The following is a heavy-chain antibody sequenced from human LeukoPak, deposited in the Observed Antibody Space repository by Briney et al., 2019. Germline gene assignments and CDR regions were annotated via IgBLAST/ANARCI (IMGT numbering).Heavy chain of an antibody. CDR3: ARVPETDFYYDTSGYFDS. D-gene: IGHD3-22*01. CDR2: IYYSGATSLNTPHYSGTP. V-gene: IGHV4-59*01. CDR1: GGSITDNY. Sequence: LETLSLTCNVSGGSITDNYWSWIRQTPGKGLEWIGNIYYSGATSLNTPHYSGTPTYNPSLMSRVSISVDTSKSHFSLKVRSVTAADTAVYYCARVPETDFYYDTSGYFDSWGQGILVTVSS. J-gene: IGHJ4*02.